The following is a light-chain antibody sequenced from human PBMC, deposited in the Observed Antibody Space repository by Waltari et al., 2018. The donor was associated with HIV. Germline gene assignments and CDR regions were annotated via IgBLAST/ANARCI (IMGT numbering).Light chain of an antibody. CDR3: AAWDDGVNGWV. Sequence: QSVLTQSPSASGTPGQRVTISCSGSSSNIAANTVSWYQQFPGTAPKLLIHSKKQRPPGLTDRFSGTKSGTAASLAISGLQSEDEADYYCAAWDDGVNGWVFGGGTKLTVL. CDR1: SSNIAANT. CDR2: SKK. J-gene: IGLJ3*02. V-gene: IGLV1-44*01.